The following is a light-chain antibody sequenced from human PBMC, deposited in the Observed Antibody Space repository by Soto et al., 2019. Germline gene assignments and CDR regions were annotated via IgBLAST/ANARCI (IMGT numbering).Light chain of an antibody. J-gene: IGLJ2*01. CDR2: DVT. CDR3: ASYAGVNNLL. Sequence: QSALTQPPSASGSPGQSVTISCTGTSSDIGGYNFVSWYQQHPGKAPKLMFYDVTKRPSGVPDRFSGSKSGNTASLTVSGLQAEDEADYYCASYAGVNNLLFGGGTKLTVL. CDR1: SSDIGGYNF. V-gene: IGLV2-8*01.